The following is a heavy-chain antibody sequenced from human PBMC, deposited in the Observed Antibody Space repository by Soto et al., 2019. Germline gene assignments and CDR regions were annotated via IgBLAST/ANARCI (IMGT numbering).Heavy chain of an antibody. Sequence: GGSLRLSCAASGFTVSSNYMSWVRQAPGKGLEWVSVIYSGGSTYYADSVKGRFTISRDNSKNTLYLQMNSLRAEDTAVYYCARDPFTGLHLGELSFRYWGQGTLVTVSS. CDR2: IYSGGST. J-gene: IGHJ4*02. V-gene: IGHV3-66*01. D-gene: IGHD3-16*01. CDR3: ARDPFTGLHLGELSFRY. CDR1: GFTVSSNY.